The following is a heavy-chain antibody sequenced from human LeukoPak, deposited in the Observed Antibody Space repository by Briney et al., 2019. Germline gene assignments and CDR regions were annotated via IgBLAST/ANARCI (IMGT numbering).Heavy chain of an antibody. V-gene: IGHV3-33*01. Sequence: GRSLRLSCAASGFTFSSYGMHWVRQAPGKGLEWVAVIWYDGSNKYYTDSVKDRFTISRDNSKNTLYLQMNSLRAEDTAVYYCARGQYSSDYWGQGTLVTVSS. CDR3: ARGQYSSDY. CDR2: IWYDGSNK. CDR1: GFTFSSYG. J-gene: IGHJ4*02. D-gene: IGHD4-11*01.